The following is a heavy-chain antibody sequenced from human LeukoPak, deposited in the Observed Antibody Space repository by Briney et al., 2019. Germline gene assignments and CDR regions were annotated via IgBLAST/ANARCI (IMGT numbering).Heavy chain of an antibody. D-gene: IGHD2-21*02. J-gene: IGHJ2*01. CDR1: GFTFSSYW. CDR2: IKKDGSEK. V-gene: IGHV3-7*03. CDR3: AKGKGPTANWYFDV. Sequence: GGSLRLSCAASGFTFSSYWMSWVRQAPGKGLEWVANIKKDGSEKYYVDSVKGRFTISRDNSKNTLYLHLNSLRAEDTAVYYCAKGKGPTANWYFDVWGRGTLVTVSS.